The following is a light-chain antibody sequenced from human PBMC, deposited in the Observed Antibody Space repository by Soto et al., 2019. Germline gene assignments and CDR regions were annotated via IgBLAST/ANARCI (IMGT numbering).Light chain of an antibody. CDR3: QQYYSYPLS. J-gene: IGKJ5*01. CDR1: QNVRGY. CDR2: DAS. Sequence: EILLTQSPVTLSLSPGERATLSCRASQNVRGYLAWYQQKPGQAPRLLIYDASTRATGIPARFSGSGSGTEFTLTISSLQSEDFATYYCQQYYSYPLSFGQGTRLEIK. V-gene: IGKV3-15*01.